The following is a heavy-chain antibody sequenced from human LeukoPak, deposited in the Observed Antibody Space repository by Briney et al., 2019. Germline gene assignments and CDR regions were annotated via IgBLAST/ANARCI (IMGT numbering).Heavy chain of an antibody. CDR1: GFTFSDYY. D-gene: IGHD4-17*01. CDR2: ISSSGSTI. Sequence: PGGSLRLSCAASGFTFSDYYMSWIRQAPGKGLEWVSYISSSGSTIYYADSVKGRFTTSRDNAKNSLYLQMNSLRAEDTAVYYCARPWGYGDYDHDAFDIWGQGTMVTVSS. V-gene: IGHV3-11*01. J-gene: IGHJ3*02. CDR3: ARPWGYGDYDHDAFDI.